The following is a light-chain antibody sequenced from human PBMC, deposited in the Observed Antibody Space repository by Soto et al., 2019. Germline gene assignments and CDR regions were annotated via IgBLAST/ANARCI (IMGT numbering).Light chain of an antibody. J-gene: IGKJ4*01. CDR2: AAS. CDR3: QQYNKWPLT. Sequence: EIVMTQSPATQSVSQGERATLSCRATESVSNNLAWYQQKPGQAPTLLIFAASTRATGIPARFSGSGSGTDFTLTISSLQSEDFAVYYCQQYNKWPLTFGGGTKVEIK. V-gene: IGKV3-15*01. CDR1: ESVSNN.